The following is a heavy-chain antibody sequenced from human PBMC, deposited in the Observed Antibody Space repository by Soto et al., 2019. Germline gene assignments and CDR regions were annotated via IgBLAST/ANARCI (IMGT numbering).Heavy chain of an antibody. CDR3: ERNLLWFGELLSHYYYGMDV. CDR2: IYSGGST. V-gene: IGHV3-53*01. J-gene: IGHJ6*02. CDR1: GFTVSSNY. D-gene: IGHD3-10*01. Sequence: GGSLRLSCAASGFTVSSNYMSWVRQAPGKGLEWVSVIYSGGSTYYADSVKGRFTISRDNSKNTLYFQMNSLRAEDTAVYYCERNLLWFGELLSHYYYGMDVWGQGTTVTVSS.